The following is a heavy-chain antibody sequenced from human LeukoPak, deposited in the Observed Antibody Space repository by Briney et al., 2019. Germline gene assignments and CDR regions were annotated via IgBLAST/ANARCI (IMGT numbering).Heavy chain of an antibody. V-gene: IGHV1-8*01. CDR2: MNPNSGNA. CDR1: GYTFNNHD. J-gene: IGHJ4*02. CDR3: AKSSGDYFFDY. D-gene: IGHD3-22*01. Sequence: ASVTVSCKASGYTFNNHDINWVRQAPGQGLEWLGRMNPNSGNAAYAQTLQGRVTMTWDSSTNTAYLEVIALRSDDTAVYYCAKSSGDYFFDYWGQGTLVTVSS.